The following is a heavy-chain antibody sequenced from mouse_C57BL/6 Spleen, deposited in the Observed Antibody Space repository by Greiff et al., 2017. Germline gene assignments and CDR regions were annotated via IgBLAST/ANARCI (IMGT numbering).Heavy chain of an antibody. D-gene: IGHD1-1*01. V-gene: IGHV1-54*01. CDR2: INPGSGGT. CDR3: ARTAYDGSSYDYAMDY. CDR1: GYAFTNYL. J-gene: IGHJ4*01. Sequence: VQLQQSGAELVRPGTSVKVSCKASGYAFTNYLIEWVKQRPGQGLEWIGVINPGSGGTNYNEKFKGKATLTADKSSSTAYMQLSSLTSEDSAVYICARTAYDGSSYDYAMDYWGQGTSVTVSS.